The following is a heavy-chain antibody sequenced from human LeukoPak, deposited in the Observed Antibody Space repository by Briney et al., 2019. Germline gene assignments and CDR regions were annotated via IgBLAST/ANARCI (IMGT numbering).Heavy chain of an antibody. CDR3: ARWYSSGWYSDY. Sequence: KSGGSLRLSCAASGFSFSTYSMIWVRQAPGKGLEWVSSVSGTSEYIYYADSVRGRFTISRDNAKNTVYLQITSLRAEDTVVYYCARWYSSGWYSDYWGQGTLVTVSS. CDR1: GFSFSTYS. J-gene: IGHJ4*02. V-gene: IGHV3-21*04. D-gene: IGHD6-19*01. CDR2: VSGTSEYI.